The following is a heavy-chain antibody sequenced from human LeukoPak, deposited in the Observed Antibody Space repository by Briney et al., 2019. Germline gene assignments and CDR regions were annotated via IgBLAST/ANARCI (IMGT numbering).Heavy chain of an antibody. J-gene: IGHJ5*02. Sequence: MASETLSLTCAVYGGSFSGYYWSWIRQPPGKGLEWIGEINHSGSTNYNPSLKSRVTISVDTSKNQFSLKLSSVTAADTAVYYCARGTRTFDPWGQGTLVTVSS. D-gene: IGHD2-2*01. CDR3: ARGTRTFDP. V-gene: IGHV4-34*01. CDR2: INHSGST. CDR1: GGSFSGYY.